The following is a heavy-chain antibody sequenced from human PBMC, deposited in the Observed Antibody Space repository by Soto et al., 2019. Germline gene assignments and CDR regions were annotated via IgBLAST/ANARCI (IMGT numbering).Heavy chain of an antibody. Sequence: PGGSLRLSCAASGLTFSSYDIHWARQATGKGLEWVTVISHDGISKYYTDSVRGRFTISRDNSENTLYLQMNSLRPEDTAVYYCVFLTNGTLPWGQGTLVTVSS. D-gene: IGHD2-8*01. J-gene: IGHJ5*02. CDR2: ISHDGISK. CDR3: VFLTNGTLP. V-gene: IGHV3-30*03. CDR1: GLTFSSYD.